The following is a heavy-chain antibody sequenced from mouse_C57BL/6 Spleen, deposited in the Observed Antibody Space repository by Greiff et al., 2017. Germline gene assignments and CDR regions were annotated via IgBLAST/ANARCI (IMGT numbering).Heavy chain of an antibody. CDR2: ISDGGSYT. CDR3: VDGGFAY. V-gene: IGHV5-4*03. CDR1: GFTFSSYA. J-gene: IGHJ3*01. Sequence: EVMLVESGGGLVKPGGSLKLSCAASGFTFSSYAMSWVRQTPEKRLEWVATISDGGSYTYSPDNVKGRFTISRDNAKNNLYLQMSHLKSEDTAMYYCVDGGFAYWGQGTLVTVSA.